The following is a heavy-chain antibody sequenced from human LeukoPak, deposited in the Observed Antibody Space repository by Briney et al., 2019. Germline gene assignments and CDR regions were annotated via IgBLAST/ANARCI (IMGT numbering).Heavy chain of an antibody. Sequence: MPSETLSLTCTVSVGSISSKYWSWIRQSAGKGLEWIGRIYTSGSTNYNPSLKSRVTISVDKSKNHFSLKLSSVTAADTAVYYCAGLGYCSSTSCYDYWGQGTLVTVSS. CDR2: IYTSGST. CDR3: AGLGYCSSTSCYDY. J-gene: IGHJ4*02. V-gene: IGHV4-4*07. D-gene: IGHD2-2*01. CDR1: VGSISSKY.